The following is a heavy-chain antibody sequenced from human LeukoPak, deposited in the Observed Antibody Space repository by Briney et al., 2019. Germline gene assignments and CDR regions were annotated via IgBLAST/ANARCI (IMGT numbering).Heavy chain of an antibody. CDR2: IGESGGTT. CDR1: GFTFSTLA. V-gene: IGHV3-23*01. D-gene: IGHD1-26*01. CDR3: AKRGNYYSFDY. J-gene: IGHJ4*02. Sequence: PGGSLRHSCAPSGFTFSTLAMNWVPHAPGKRREWFSAIGESGGTTYYADSVRGRSTISRDSSKNTPYLQMNSLRAEDTPVYYCAKRGNYYSFDYWGQGTLVTVSS.